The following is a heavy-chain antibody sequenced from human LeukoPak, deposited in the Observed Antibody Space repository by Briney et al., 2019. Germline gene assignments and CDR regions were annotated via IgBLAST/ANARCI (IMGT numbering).Heavy chain of an antibody. V-gene: IGHV3-53*04. CDR2: IYSGGST. Sequence: HSGGSLRLSCAASGFTVSSNYMGWVSQAPGKGLEWVSVIYSGGSTYYADSVKGRFTISRHNSKNTLYLQMNSLRAEDTAVYYCARSFGSGYNFDYWGQGTLVTVSS. CDR1: GFTVSSNY. CDR3: ARSFGSGYNFDY. D-gene: IGHD3-22*01. J-gene: IGHJ4*02.